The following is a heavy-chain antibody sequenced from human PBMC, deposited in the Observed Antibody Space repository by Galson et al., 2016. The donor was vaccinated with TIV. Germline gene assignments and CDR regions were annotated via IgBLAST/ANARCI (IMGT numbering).Heavy chain of an antibody. Sequence: SVKVPCKASGYSFTGYFMHWVRQAPGQGLEWMGWINPKTGATTYAQEFQGRITMTRDTFASTVYMDLNRLQSDDTAVYYCARSDSYYKYALDVWGQGTTVTVSS. V-gene: IGHV1-2*02. CDR3: ARSDSYYKYALDV. CDR1: GYSFTGYF. J-gene: IGHJ3*01. CDR2: INPKTGAT. D-gene: IGHD3-10*01.